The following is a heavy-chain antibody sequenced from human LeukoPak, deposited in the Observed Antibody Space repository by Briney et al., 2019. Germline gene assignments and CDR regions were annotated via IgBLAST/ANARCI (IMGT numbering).Heavy chain of an antibody. CDR3: ARVPSRATQLWLGGVWFDP. CDR1: GGSISSDY. J-gene: IGHJ5*02. V-gene: IGHV4-59*01. CDR2: IYYSGTT. Sequence: SETLSLTCTVSGGSISSDYWSWVRQPPGKALEWLGYIYYSGTTNYNPSLKSRVTMSVDTSMNQFSLKLTSVTAADTAVYYCARVPSRATQLWLGGVWFDPWGQGTLVTVSS. D-gene: IGHD5-18*01.